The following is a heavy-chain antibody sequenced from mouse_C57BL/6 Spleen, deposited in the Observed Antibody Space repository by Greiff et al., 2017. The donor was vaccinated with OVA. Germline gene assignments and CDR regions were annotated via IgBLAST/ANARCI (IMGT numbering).Heavy chain of an antibody. Sequence: EVKLVESGGGLVQSGRSLRLSCATSGFTFSDFYMAWVRQAPGKGLEWIAASRNKANDYTTEYSASVKGRFIVSRDTSQSILYLQMNALRAEDTAIYYCARDVGYAMDYWGQGTSGTVSS. V-gene: IGHV7-1*01. CDR2: SRNKANDYTT. J-gene: IGHJ4*01. CDR3: ARDVGYAMDY. CDR1: GFTFSDFY.